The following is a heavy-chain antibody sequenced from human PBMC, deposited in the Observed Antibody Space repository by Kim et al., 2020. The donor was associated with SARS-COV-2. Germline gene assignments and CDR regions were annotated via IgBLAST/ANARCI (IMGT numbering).Heavy chain of an antibody. CDR3: AKDRSSSWTLDY. Sequence: GGSLRLSCAASGFTFSSNGMHWVRQAPGKGLEWVAVISYDGSNKYYADSVKGRFTISRDNSKNTLYLQMNSLRAEDTAVYYCAKDRSSSWTLDYWGRGTLVTVSS. D-gene: IGHD6-13*01. V-gene: IGHV3-30*18. CDR2: ISYDGSNK. J-gene: IGHJ4*02. CDR1: GFTFSSNG.